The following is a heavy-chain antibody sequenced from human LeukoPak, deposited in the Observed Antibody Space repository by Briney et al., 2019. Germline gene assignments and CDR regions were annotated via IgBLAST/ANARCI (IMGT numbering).Heavy chain of an antibody. J-gene: IGHJ4*02. Sequence: SETLSLTCTVSGASLSSYYCSWIRQSPGKGLEWIGLISYSGSTKYNSSLESRVTISADTSKSQCSLKLSSVTAADTAVYYCARRYYDILTGSFDYWGQGTLVTVSS. D-gene: IGHD3-9*01. CDR3: ARRYYDILTGSFDY. CDR1: GASLSSYY. V-gene: IGHV4-59*01. CDR2: ISYSGST.